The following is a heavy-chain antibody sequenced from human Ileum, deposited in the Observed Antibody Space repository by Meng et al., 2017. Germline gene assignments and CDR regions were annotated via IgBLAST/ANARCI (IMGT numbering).Heavy chain of an antibody. V-gene: IGHV4-61*03. J-gene: IGHJ4*02. Sequence: QVQVQESGPGLVRPSETLSLTCTVSGDSVSSDNYYWSWIRQPPGKGLEWIGYVYYSGLTDCNPSLKSRLSISIETSKNHFSLKLSSVTAADTAVYYCARTPLYSGSYYFDPWGQGALVTVSS. CDR3: ARTPLYSGSYYFDP. D-gene: IGHD1-26*01. CDR1: GDSVSSDNYY. CDR2: VYYSGLT.